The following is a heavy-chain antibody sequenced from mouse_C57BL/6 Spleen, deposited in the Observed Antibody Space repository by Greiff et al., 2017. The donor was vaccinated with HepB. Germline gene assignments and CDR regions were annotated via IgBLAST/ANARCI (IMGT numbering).Heavy chain of an antibody. D-gene: IGHD1-1*01. CDR2: ISTGGSST. V-gene: IGHV5-4*01. CDR1: GYTFSSYA. CDR3: AREGGSLYDAMDY. Sequence: EVQLMESGGGLVKPGGSLKLSCAASGYTFSSYAMSWVRQTPEKRLEWVATISTGGSSTYYPDNVKGRFTISRDNAKNNLYLQMSHLKSEDTAMYYCAREGGSLYDAMDYWGQGTSVTVSS. J-gene: IGHJ4*01.